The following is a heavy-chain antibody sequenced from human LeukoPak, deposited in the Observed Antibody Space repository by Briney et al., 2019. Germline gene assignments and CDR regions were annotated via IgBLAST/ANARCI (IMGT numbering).Heavy chain of an antibody. CDR1: GYSFTRYW. CDR3: ARQGFYYDAGSYYDDRGFDI. Sequence: GESLKISRKGSGYSFTRYWIAWVRQMPGEGLEWMGIINPTDSDTRYSPSFQGQVTISADKSISTAYLQWSSLKASDTAIYYCARQGFYYDAGSYYDDRGFDIWGQGTMVTVSS. CDR2: INPTDSDT. J-gene: IGHJ3*02. D-gene: IGHD3-22*01. V-gene: IGHV5-51*01.